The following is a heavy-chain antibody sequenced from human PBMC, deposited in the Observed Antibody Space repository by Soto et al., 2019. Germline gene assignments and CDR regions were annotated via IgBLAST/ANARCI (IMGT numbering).Heavy chain of an antibody. D-gene: IGHD3-10*01. V-gene: IGHV4-30-4*01. CDR3: ASGAWFHP. J-gene: IGHJ5*02. CDR1: GGSISSGDYY. Sequence: SETLSLTCTVSGGSISSGDYYWNWIRQPPGKGLEWIGYIYYTGTTKYNPSLKSRATLSVDTAKNRFSLNLTSLTAADTAVYYCASGAWFHPWGQGTLVTVSS. CDR2: IYYTGTT.